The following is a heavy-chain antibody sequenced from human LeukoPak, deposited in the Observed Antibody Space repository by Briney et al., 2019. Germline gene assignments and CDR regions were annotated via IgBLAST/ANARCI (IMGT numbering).Heavy chain of an antibody. Sequence: PGGSLRLSCAVSGFSFSSFWMNWVRQAPGKGLGWVANTNQDGSEKYYADSVTGRFTISRDNAKNSLYLQMNSLRAEDTAVYYCVRTYFDWYFDLWGPGALVSVSS. CDR3: VRTYFDWYFDL. V-gene: IGHV3-7*01. CDR2: TNQDGSEK. J-gene: IGHJ2*01. D-gene: IGHD2/OR15-2a*01. CDR1: GFSFSSFW.